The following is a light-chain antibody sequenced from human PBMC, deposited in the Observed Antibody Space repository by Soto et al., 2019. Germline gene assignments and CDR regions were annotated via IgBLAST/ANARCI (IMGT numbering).Light chain of an antibody. J-gene: IGKJ5*01. Sequence: EIVMTQSPATLSVSPGERATLSCRASQSVRSNLAWYQQKLGQAPRLLIYGASTRATGIPARFSGSGSGTEFTLTIRSLQSEDFALYYCQQYNNWPPITFGQGTRLEIK. CDR3: QQYNNWPPIT. CDR1: QSVRSN. CDR2: GAS. V-gene: IGKV3-15*01.